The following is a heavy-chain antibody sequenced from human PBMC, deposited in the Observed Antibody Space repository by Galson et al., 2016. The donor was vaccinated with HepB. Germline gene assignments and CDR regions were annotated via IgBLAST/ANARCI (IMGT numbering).Heavy chain of an antibody. Sequence: SLRLSCAASGFTFSDYYMRWIRQAPGKGLEWISYISRSSSYIIYADSVKGRFTISRGDAKNSLYLQMNSLRAEDTAVYYCAREGRGAYSNTIDSWGQGTLVTVSS. CDR3: AREGRGAYSNTIDS. V-gene: IGHV3-11*06. CDR2: ISRSSSYI. D-gene: IGHD3-16*01. CDR1: GFTFSDYY. J-gene: IGHJ4*02.